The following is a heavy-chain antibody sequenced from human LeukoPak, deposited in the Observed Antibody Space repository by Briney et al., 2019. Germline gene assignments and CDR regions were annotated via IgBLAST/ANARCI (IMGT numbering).Heavy chain of an antibody. Sequence: PGRSLRLSCAASEFTFSSYGMHWVRQAPGKGLEWVAVIWYDGSNKYYADSVKGRFTISRDNSKNTLYLQMNSLRAEDTAVYYCARDDDYGNYIDSWGQGTLVTVSS. CDR2: IWYDGSNK. D-gene: IGHD4-17*01. CDR1: EFTFSSYG. J-gene: IGHJ4*02. CDR3: ARDDDYGNYIDS. V-gene: IGHV3-33*01.